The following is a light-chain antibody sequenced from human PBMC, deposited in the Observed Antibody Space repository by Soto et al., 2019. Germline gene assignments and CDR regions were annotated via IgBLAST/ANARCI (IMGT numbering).Light chain of an antibody. Sequence: EVVLTQSPGSLSLSPGDRATLSGRASQSLVNTYVAWYQQKSGQAPRLLIYDASTRATGIPDRFSGSGSGTDFTLSISRLEPEDFAGYYCQSYGSSLTFGHGTKVQI. CDR1: QSLVNTY. CDR2: DAS. V-gene: IGKV3-20*01. J-gene: IGKJ1*01. CDR3: QSYGSSLT.